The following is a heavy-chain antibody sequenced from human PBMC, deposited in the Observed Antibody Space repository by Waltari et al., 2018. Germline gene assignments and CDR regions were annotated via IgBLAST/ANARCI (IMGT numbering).Heavy chain of an antibody. CDR2: IIPILGTA. D-gene: IGHD2-2*01. CDR1: GGTFSSYA. J-gene: IGHJ2*01. Sequence: QVQLVQSGAEVKKPGSSVKVSCKASGGTFSSYAISWVRHAPGHGLEWMGGIIPILGTANYAQKFQGRVTITADESTSTAYMELSSLRSEDTAVYYCARLGGGQQLLSVHWYFDLWGRGTLVTVSS. CDR3: ARLGGGQQLLSVHWYFDL. V-gene: IGHV1-69*13.